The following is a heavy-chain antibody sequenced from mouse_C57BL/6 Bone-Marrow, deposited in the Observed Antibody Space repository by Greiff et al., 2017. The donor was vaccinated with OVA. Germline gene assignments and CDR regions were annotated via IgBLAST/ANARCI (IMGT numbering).Heavy chain of an antibody. CDR1: GFTFTDYY. Sequence: EVQGVESGGGLVQPGGSLSLSCAASGFTFTDYYMSWVRQPPGKALEWLGFIRNKANGYTTEYSASVKGRFTISRDNSQSILYLQMNALRAEDSATYYCARHYYGSSYPFAYWGQGTLVTVSA. CDR3: ARHYYGSSYPFAY. CDR2: IRNKANGYTT. J-gene: IGHJ3*01. V-gene: IGHV7-3*01. D-gene: IGHD1-1*01.